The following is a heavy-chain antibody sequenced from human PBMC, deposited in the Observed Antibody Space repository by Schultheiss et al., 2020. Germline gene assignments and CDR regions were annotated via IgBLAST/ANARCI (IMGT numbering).Heavy chain of an antibody. Sequence: SETLSLTCTVSGGSISSSSYYWGWIRQPPGKGLEWIGIIDYSGGTYYNPSLKSRISIFIDTSKNQFSLKLSSVTAADTAVYYCARERQQLDNWFYPWGQGTLVTVSS. J-gene: IGHJ5*02. V-gene: IGHV4-39*07. CDR1: GGSISSSSYY. CDR2: IDYSGGT. D-gene: IGHD6-13*01. CDR3: ARERQQLDNWFYP.